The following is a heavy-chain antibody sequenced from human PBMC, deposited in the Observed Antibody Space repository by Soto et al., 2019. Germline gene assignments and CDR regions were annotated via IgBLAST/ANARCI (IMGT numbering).Heavy chain of an antibody. J-gene: IGHJ6*03. Sequence: QVRLVQSGAEVKKPGSSVKVSCKASGGTFSSYAITWVRQAPGQGLEWMGRIIPILGIENYAQKFQDRVTITADKSTSTVYMELSSLRSEDTAVYYCARDRSSDPNYYYYMDVWGKGTTVTVSS. CDR3: ARDRSSDPNYYYYMDV. D-gene: IGHD6-19*01. CDR1: GGTFSSYA. CDR2: IIPILGIE. V-gene: IGHV1-69*04.